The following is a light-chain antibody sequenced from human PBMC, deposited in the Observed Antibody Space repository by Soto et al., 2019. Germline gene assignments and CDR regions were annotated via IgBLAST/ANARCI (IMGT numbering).Light chain of an antibody. V-gene: IGKV1-33*01. CDR1: QDISNY. J-gene: IGKJ4*01. CDR3: QQYDNLPIT. CDR2: DAS. Sequence: DIQMTQSPSSLSASVGDRVTITCQASQDISNYLNWYQQKPGKAPKLMIYDASNLETGVPSRFSGSGSGTDVTFTISSLQPEDSATYYCQQYDNLPITFGGVTKVEIK.